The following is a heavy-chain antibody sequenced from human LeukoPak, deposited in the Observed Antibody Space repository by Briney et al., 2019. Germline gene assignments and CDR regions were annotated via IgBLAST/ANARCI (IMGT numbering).Heavy chain of an antibody. D-gene: IGHD4-11*01. CDR3: AKKPQDYTNYYFDC. Sequence: GGSLRLSCAASGFTFSSYGMHWVRQAPGKGLEWVAFIRYDGSNKYYADSVKGRFTISRDNSKNTLYLQMNSLRAEDTAVYYCAKKPQDYTNYYFDCWGQGTLVTVSS. CDR1: GFTFSSYG. J-gene: IGHJ4*02. V-gene: IGHV3-30*02. CDR2: IRYDGSNK.